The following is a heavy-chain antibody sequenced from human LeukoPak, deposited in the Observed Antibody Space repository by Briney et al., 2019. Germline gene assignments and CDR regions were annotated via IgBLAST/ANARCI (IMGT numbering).Heavy chain of an antibody. V-gene: IGHV4-30-4*01. D-gene: IGHD2-2*01. J-gene: IGHJ3*02. CDR1: GGSISSGDYY. CDR2: IYYSGST. CDR3: AREGADVVVPAALGDAFDI. Sequence: PTETLSLTCTVSGGSISSGDYYWSWIRQPPGEGLEWIGYIYYSGSTYYNPSLKSRVTISVDTSKNQFSLKLSSVTAADTAVYYCAREGADVVVPAALGDAFDIWGQGTMVTVSS.